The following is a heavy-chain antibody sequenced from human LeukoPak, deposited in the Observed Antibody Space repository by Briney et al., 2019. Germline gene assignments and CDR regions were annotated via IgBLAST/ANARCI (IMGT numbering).Heavy chain of an antibody. V-gene: IGHV3-15*01. J-gene: IGHJ4*02. D-gene: IGHD3-22*01. CDR3: TTREVPCKKYYYDSSGYYEGFDY. Sequence: GGSLRLSCAASGFTFSNAWMSWVRQAPGKGLEWVGRIKSKTDGGTTDYAAPGKGRFTISRDDSKNTLYLQMNSLKTEDTAVYYCTTREVPCKKYYYDSSGYYEGFDYWGQGTLVTVSS. CDR1: GFTFSNAW. CDR2: IKSKTDGGTT.